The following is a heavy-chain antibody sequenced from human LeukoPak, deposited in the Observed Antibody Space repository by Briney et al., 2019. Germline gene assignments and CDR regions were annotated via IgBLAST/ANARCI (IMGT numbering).Heavy chain of an antibody. Sequence: PGGSLRLSCEAYGFTFKSHWMSWVRQAPGKGLEWVANIMEDGSVKNYVDSVKGRFTISRDNAKNSLYLQMNSLRAEDTAVYYCAREPTYSSSWYTSCDYWGQGTLVTVSS. CDR3: AREPTYSSSWYTSCDY. CDR1: GFTFKSHW. V-gene: IGHV3-7*01. D-gene: IGHD6-13*01. CDR2: IMEDGSVK. J-gene: IGHJ4*02.